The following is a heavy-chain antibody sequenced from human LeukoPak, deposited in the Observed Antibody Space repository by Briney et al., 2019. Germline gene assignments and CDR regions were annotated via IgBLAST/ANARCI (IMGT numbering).Heavy chain of an antibody. V-gene: IGHV1-18*01. J-gene: IGHJ4*02. CDR2: ISAYNGNT. CDR3: ARDALPPYYYDSSGYYLDY. CDR1: GYTFTSYG. D-gene: IGHD3-22*01. Sequence: GASVKVSCKASGYTFTSYGISWVRQAPGQGLEWMGWISAYNGNTNYAQKLQGRVAMTTDTSTSTAYMELRSLRSDDTAVYYCARDALPPYYYDSSGYYLDYWGQGTLVTVSS.